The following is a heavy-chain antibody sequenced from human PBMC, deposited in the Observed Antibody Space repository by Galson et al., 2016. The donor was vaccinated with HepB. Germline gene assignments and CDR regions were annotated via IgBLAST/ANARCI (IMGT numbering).Heavy chain of an antibody. CDR3: AKVGRGSSGYYPIYYFDY. V-gene: IGHV3-9*01. CDR2: ISWNSGSI. D-gene: IGHD6-19*01. Sequence: SLRLSCAASGFTFDDYAMHWVRQAPGKGLEWVSGISWNSGSIAYADSVKARFTISRDNAKNSLYLQMNSLRTEDTALYYCAKVGRGSSGYYPIYYFDYWGQGTLVTVSS. CDR1: GFTFDDYA. J-gene: IGHJ4*02.